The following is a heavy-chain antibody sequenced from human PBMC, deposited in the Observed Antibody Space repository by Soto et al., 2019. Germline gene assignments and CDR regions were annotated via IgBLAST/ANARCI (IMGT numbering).Heavy chain of an antibody. D-gene: IGHD6-6*01. J-gene: IGHJ4*02. CDR2: INHSGST. V-gene: IGHV4-34*01. Sequence: QVQLQQWGAGLLKPSETLSLTCAVYGGPFSGYYWSWIRQPPGKGLEWIGQINHSGSTNYNPSLKSRVTISVDTSKNQFSLKLSSVTAADTAVYYCARTSRFAYWGQGTLVTVSS. CDR1: GGPFSGYY. CDR3: ARTSRFAY.